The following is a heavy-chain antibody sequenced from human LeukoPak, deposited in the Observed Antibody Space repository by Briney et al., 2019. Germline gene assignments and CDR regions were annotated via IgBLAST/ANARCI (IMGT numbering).Heavy chain of an antibody. CDR1: DGSVSSASYY. V-gene: IGHV4-61*01. D-gene: IGHD4-17*01. CDR2: IYYTGST. Sequence: SETLSLTCTVSDGSVSSASYYWGWIRQPPGKGLDWIGYIYYTGSTHYMSSLKSRVTISVDTSKDQFSLKLSSVTAADTAVYYCARRLRPPEYSYYGVDVWGQGTTVTVSS. J-gene: IGHJ6*02. CDR3: ARRLRPPEYSYYGVDV.